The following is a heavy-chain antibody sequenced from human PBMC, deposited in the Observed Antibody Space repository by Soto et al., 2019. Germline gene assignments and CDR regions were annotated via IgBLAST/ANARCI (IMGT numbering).Heavy chain of an antibody. CDR1: GFTFSSYG. Sequence: GGSLRLSCAASGFTFSSYGMHWVRQAPGKGLEWVAVIWYDGSNKYYADSVKGRFTISRDNSKNTLYLQMNSLRAEDTAVYYCARAFPSDYGDYVDYWGQGTLVTVSS. D-gene: IGHD4-17*01. CDR3: ARAFPSDYGDYVDY. J-gene: IGHJ4*02. CDR2: IWYDGSNK. V-gene: IGHV3-33*01.